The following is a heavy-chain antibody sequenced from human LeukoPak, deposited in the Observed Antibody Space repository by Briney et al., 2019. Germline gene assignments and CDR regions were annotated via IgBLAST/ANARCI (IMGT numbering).Heavy chain of an antibody. J-gene: IGHJ6*04. V-gene: IGHV3-48*04. D-gene: IGHD3-10*02. CDR3: AELGITMIGGV. CDR2: ISSSGSTI. Sequence: PGGSLRLSCAASGFTFSSYSMHWVRLAPGKGLEWVSSISSSGSTIYYADSVKGRFTISRDNAKNSLYLQMNSLRAEDTAVYYCAELGITMIGGVWGKGTTVTISS. CDR1: GFTFSSYS.